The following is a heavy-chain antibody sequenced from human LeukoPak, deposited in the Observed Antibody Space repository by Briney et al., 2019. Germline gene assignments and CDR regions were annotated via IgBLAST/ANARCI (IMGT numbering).Heavy chain of an antibody. J-gene: IGHJ4*02. Sequence: GGSLRLSCAASGFTFTAFGIHWVRQAPGKGREWVAAISPDGHTEYYIDSVKGRFTMSRDNYKNMIYLQMNSLRREDSAVYFCAKIKNDDDYWGQGTLVTVSS. CDR2: ISPDGHTE. V-gene: IGHV3-30*18. CDR1: GFTFTAFG. D-gene: IGHD1-1*01. CDR3: AKIKNDDDY.